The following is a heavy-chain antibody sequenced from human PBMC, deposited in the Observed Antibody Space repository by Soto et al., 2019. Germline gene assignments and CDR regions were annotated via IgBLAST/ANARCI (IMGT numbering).Heavy chain of an antibody. V-gene: IGHV1-3*01. D-gene: IGHD5-18*01. Sequence: ASVKVSCKASGYTFTSHAMHWVRQAPGQRLEWMGWVNAGNGNTKYSQKFQGRVTITRDTSASTAYMELSSLRSEDTAVYYCARGRRIQLWLLEDYYYGMDVWGQGTTVTVSS. J-gene: IGHJ6*02. CDR1: GYTFTSHA. CDR2: VNAGNGNT. CDR3: ARGRRIQLWLLEDYYYGMDV.